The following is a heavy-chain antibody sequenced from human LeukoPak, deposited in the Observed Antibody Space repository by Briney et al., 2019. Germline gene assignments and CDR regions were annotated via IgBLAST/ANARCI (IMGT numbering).Heavy chain of an antibody. V-gene: IGHV3-23*01. CDR1: GFTFSSYA. J-gene: IGHJ4*02. Sequence: GGSLRLSCAASGFTFSSYAMSWVRQAPGKGLEWVSVISGSGGSTYHADSVKGRFTISRDNAKNSLYLQMNSLRAEDTAVYYCARDPGRSGGSCYSDYWGQGTLVTVSS. CDR3: ARDPGRSGGSCYSDY. CDR2: ISGSGGST. D-gene: IGHD2-15*01.